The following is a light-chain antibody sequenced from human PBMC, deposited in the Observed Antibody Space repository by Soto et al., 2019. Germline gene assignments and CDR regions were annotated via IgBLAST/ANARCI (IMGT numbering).Light chain of an antibody. J-gene: IGKJ4*01. V-gene: IGKV1-5*01. CDR3: QQYNSYSLT. CDR2: GAS. Sequence: DIQMTQSPSTLSASVGDRVTITCRASQSVTSRLAWYQQKPGKAPKLLIYGASNLESGVPSRFSGSGSWTEFTLTNSSLQPDDFATYYCQQYNSYSLTFGGGTTVEIK. CDR1: QSVTSR.